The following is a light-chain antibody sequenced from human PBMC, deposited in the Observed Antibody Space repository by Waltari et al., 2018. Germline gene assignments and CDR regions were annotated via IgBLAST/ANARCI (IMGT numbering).Light chain of an antibody. CDR1: QSISSW. CDR2: KAS. V-gene: IGKV1-5*03. CDR3: KQYNSDPWT. Sequence: DIQMTQSPSTLSASVGDRVTITCRSSQSISSWLAWYQQKPGKAPKLLIYKASSLESGVPSRFSGSGSGTEFTLTVSGLQPDDFATYYCKQYNSDPWTFGQGNKVEIK. J-gene: IGKJ1*01.